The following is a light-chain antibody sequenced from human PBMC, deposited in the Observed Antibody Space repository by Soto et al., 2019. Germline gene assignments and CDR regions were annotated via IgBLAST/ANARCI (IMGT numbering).Light chain of an antibody. Sequence: IVMTQSPDSLAVSLGERATINCKSSQGVLYTSNSKNYIAWYQQKSGQPPKLLIYWASTREYGVPDRFSGGGSGTDFTLTISSLQAEDVAVYYCQQYYSVPITFGQGTRLEIK. CDR2: WAS. J-gene: IGKJ5*01. CDR3: QQYYSVPIT. V-gene: IGKV4-1*01. CDR1: QGVLYTSNSKNY.